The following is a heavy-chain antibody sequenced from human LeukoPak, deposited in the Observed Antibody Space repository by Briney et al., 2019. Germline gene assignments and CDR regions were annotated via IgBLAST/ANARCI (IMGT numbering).Heavy chain of an antibody. J-gene: IGHJ4*02. Sequence: GGSLRLSCAASGFTFSSYSMNWVRQAPGKGLEWVSSIRSSSSYIYYADSVKGRFTISRDNAKNSLYLQMNSLRAEDTAVYYCARNGPYCSSTSCYYYWGQGTLVTVSS. V-gene: IGHV3-21*04. D-gene: IGHD2-2*01. CDR2: IRSSSSYI. CDR1: GFTFSSYS. CDR3: ARNGPYCSSTSCYYY.